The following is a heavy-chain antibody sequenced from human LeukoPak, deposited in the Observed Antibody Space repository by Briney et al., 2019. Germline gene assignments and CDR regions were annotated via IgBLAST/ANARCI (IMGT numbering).Heavy chain of an antibody. CDR3: ARASSIAAPYYYYYMDV. CDR1: GYTFTGYA. V-gene: IGHV7-4-1*02. D-gene: IGHD6-6*01. J-gene: IGHJ6*03. CDR2: INTNTGNP. Sequence: ASVKVSCKASGYTFTGYAMNWVRQAPGQGLEWMGWINTNTGNPTYAQGFTGRFVFSLDTSVSTAYLQISSLKAEDTAVYYCARASSIAAPYYYYYMDVWGKGTTVTVSS.